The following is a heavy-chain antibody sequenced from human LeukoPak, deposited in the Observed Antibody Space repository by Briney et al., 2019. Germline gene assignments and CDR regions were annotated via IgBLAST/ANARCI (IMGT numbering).Heavy chain of an antibody. V-gene: IGHV4-30-2*01. CDR3: ARAQDFWSGYGMDV. J-gene: IGHJ6*02. CDR2: IYHSGTT. CDR1: GGSISSGGYS. D-gene: IGHD3-3*01. Sequence: SETLSLTCAVSGGSISSGGYSWSWIRQPPGKGLEWIGYIYHSGTTYYTPSFRSRVTISVDRSKNQFSLKLSSVTAADTAVYYCARAQDFWSGYGMDVWGQGTTVTVSS.